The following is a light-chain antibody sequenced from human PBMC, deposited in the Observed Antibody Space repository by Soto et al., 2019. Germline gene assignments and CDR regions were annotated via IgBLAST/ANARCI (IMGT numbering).Light chain of an antibody. Sequence: EIVLTQSPGTLSLSPGERATLSCRASQSVNSNHLAWYQQRRGQAPRLLIYGASIRATGIPDRFSGSGSGTDFTLTISRLEPEDFAVFYCQQYGSSLVTFGQGTRLEIK. V-gene: IGKV3-20*01. J-gene: IGKJ5*01. CDR1: QSVNSNH. CDR3: QQYGSSLVT. CDR2: GAS.